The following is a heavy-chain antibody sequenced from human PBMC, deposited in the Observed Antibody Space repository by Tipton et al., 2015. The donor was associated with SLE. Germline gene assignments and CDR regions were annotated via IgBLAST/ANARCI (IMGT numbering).Heavy chain of an antibody. V-gene: IGHV4-59*11. CDR1: GGSISSHY. D-gene: IGHD2-15*01. Sequence: GSLRLSCTVSGGSISSHYWSWIRQPPGKGLEWIGYIYYSGSTNYNPSLKSRVTISVDTSKNQFSLKLSSVTAADTAVYYCARDPGYCSGGSCSDAFDIWGQGTMVTVSS. CDR2: IYYSGST. CDR3: ARDPGYCSGGSCSDAFDI. J-gene: IGHJ3*02.